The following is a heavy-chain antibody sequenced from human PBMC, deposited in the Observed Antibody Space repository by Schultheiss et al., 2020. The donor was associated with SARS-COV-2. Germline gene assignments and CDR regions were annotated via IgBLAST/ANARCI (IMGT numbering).Heavy chain of an antibody. Sequence: GSLRLSCAASGFTFSSYSMNWVRQAPGKGLEWVSYISSSSSTIYYADSVKGRFTISRDNAKNSLYLQMNSLRAEDTAVYYCARDYMTLNYYYYGMDVWGQGTTVTVSS. CDR2: ISSSSSTI. CDR1: GFTFSSYS. D-gene: IGHD2-21*02. J-gene: IGHJ6*02. CDR3: ARDYMTLNYYYYGMDV. V-gene: IGHV3-48*04.